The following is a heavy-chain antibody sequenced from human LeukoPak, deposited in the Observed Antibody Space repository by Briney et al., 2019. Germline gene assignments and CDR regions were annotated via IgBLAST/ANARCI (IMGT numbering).Heavy chain of an antibody. CDR3: AKALKSGDYLSNAFDV. CDR1: GFTFSSYA. J-gene: IGHJ3*01. D-gene: IGHD1-26*01. V-gene: IGHV3-23*01. CDR2: ISGSGGST. Sequence: GGSLRLSCAASGFTFSSYAMSWVRQAPGKGLEWVSAISGSGGSTYYADSVKGRFTVSGDSFKNTLYLQMNSLRAEDTAVYYCAKALKSGDYLSNAFDVWGQGTMVTVSS.